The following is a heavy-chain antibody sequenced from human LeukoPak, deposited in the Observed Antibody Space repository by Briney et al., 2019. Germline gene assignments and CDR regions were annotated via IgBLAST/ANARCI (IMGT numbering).Heavy chain of an antibody. CDR3: ARVRLAAAGTGAFDI. D-gene: IGHD6-13*01. CDR2: IYYSGIT. CDR1: DGSISSNY. V-gene: IGHV4-59*08. Sequence: PSETLSLTCTVSDGSISSNYWSWIRQPPGKGPEYIGYIYYSGITNYNPSLKSRVTMSIDTSENQFSLKLSSVTAADTAVYYCARVRLAAAGTGAFDIWGQGTMVTVSS. J-gene: IGHJ3*02.